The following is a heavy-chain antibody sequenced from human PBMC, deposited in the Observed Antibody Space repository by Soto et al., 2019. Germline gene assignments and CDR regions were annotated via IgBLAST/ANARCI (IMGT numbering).Heavy chain of an antibody. CDR3: ARGGGASGYEGNVL. Sequence: SVKVSCKASGGTFSSYTISWGRQATGQGLEWMGRIIPILGIANYAQKFQGRVTITADKSTSTAYMELSSLRSEDTVVYYCARGGGASGYEGNVLWGQGTLVTVSS. V-gene: IGHV1-69*02. D-gene: IGHD5-12*01. CDR1: GGTFSSYT. J-gene: IGHJ4*02. CDR2: IIPILGIA.